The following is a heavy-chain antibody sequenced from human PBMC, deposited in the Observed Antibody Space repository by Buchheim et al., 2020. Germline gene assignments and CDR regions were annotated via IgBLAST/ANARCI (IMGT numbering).Heavy chain of an antibody. D-gene: IGHD2-15*01. CDR1: GFTFSSYG. CDR3: AKDRIVVVVPDTKFDYGMDV. Sequence: QAQLVESGGGVVQPGRSLRLSCAGSGFTFSSYGIHWVRQAPGKGLEWVAVTSSDGKKNYYADSVKGRFTISRDNSKNTLSLQMNSLRPEDTAVYYCAKDRIVVVVPDTKFDYGMDVWGQGTT. J-gene: IGHJ6*02. CDR2: TSSDGKKN. V-gene: IGHV3-30*18.